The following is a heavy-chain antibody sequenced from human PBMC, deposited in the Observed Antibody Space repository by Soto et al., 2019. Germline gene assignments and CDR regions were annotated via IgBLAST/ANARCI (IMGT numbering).Heavy chain of an antibody. CDR3: ARAVAVPADFDY. CDR1: GYTFTAYA. V-gene: IGHV1-3*01. J-gene: IGHJ4*02. Sequence: ASVKVSCKASGYTFTAYAMHWVRQAPGQRLEWMGWINAGNGNTKYSQKFQGRVTITRDTSASTAYMELSSLRSEDTAAYYCARAVAVPADFDYWGQGTLVTVPQ. CDR2: INAGNGNT. D-gene: IGHD6-19*01.